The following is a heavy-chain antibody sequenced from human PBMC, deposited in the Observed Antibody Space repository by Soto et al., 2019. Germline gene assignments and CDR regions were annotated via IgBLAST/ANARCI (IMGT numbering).Heavy chain of an antibody. V-gene: IGHV4-34*01. CDR2: MSHSGGT. CDR3: ARVERGTATTVVDASDI. D-gene: IGHD1-1*01. J-gene: IGHJ3*02. CDR1: GGSVNSGNYY. Sequence: HVQLQQWGAGLLKPSETLSLTCAVFGGSVNSGNYYWSWIRQPPGKGLEWIGEMSHSGGTHFNPSLKGRFTLSVDKTTNQFSLKMSSVSAADTALYYCARVERGTATTVVDASDILGPATTVTVSS.